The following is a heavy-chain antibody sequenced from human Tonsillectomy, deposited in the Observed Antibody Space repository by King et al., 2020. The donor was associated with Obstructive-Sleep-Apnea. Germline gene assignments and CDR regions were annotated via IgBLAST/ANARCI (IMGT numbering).Heavy chain of an antibody. J-gene: IGHJ6*02. V-gene: IGHV4-38-2*02. CDR2: IYHSGST. CDR3: AREIDFYGMDV. CDR1: GYSISSGYY. Sequence: LQLQESGPGLVKPSETLSLTCTVSGYSISSGYYWGWIRQPPGKGLEWIGSIYHSGSTYYNPSLKSRVTISVDTSKNQFSLKLSSVTAADTAVYYCAREIDFYGMDVWGQGTTVTVSS. D-gene: IGHD3-3*01.